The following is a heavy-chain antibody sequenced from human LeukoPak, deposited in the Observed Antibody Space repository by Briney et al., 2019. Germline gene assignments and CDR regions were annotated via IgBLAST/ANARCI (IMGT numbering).Heavy chain of an antibody. V-gene: IGHV3-30*02. CDR2: IRYDGSNK. CDR3: ARGDVGPLMSYYSRYYYYGMDV. CDR1: GFTFSSYG. J-gene: IGHJ6*02. D-gene: IGHD3-10*01. Sequence: GGSLRLSCAASGFTFSSYGMHWVRQAPGKGLEWVAFIRYDGSNKYYADSVKGRFTISRDNSKNTLYLQMNSLRAEDTAVYYCARGDVGPLMSYYSRYYYYGMDVWGQGTTVTVSS.